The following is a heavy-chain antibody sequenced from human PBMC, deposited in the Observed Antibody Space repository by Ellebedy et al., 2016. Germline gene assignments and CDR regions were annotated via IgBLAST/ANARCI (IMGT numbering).Heavy chain of an antibody. V-gene: IGHV4-59*02. J-gene: IGHJ3*01. CDR2: VFHTGTT. CDR1: GGSVSSDY. Sequence: SETLSLTCNVSGGSVSSDYWNWIRRPPGRGLEWIGYVFHTGTTNYNPSLKSRVTMSVDTSKSQFSLRLTSVTAADTAVYYCAKWNGGWYAFEVWGQGTMVTVSS. CDR3: AKWNGGWYAFEV. D-gene: IGHD6-19*01.